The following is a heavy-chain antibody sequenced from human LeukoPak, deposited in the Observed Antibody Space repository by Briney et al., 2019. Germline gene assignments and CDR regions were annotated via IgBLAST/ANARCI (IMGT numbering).Heavy chain of an antibody. Sequence: GESLKFSCKGSGYSFPSYCIGWVRQMPRKGLEWMGIIYPGDSDTRYSPSLQGQVTISADKSISTAYLQWSSLKASDTAMYYCARRTSPMTTVTAHFDYWGQGTLVTVSS. CDR3: ARRTSPMTTVTAHFDY. CDR2: IYPGDSDT. J-gene: IGHJ4*02. V-gene: IGHV5-51*01. D-gene: IGHD4-17*01. CDR1: GYSFPSYC.